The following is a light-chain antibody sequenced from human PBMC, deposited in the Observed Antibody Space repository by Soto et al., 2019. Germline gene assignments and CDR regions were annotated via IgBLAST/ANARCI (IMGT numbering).Light chain of an antibody. CDR3: SSYAGSNNRYV. V-gene: IGLV2-8*01. J-gene: IGLJ1*01. Sequence: QSALTQPPSASGSPGQSVTLSCTGTSSDVGGYNFVSWYQQHPGKAPKLMIYEVSKRPSGVPDRFSGSKSDNTASLTVSGLQAEDEADYYCSSYAGSNNRYVFGTGTKLTVL. CDR2: EVS. CDR1: SSDVGGYNF.